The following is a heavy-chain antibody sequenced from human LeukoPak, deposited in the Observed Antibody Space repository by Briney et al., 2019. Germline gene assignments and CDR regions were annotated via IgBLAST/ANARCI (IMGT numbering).Heavy chain of an antibody. D-gene: IGHD2-2*01. CDR3: ARGTSVRAFDI. J-gene: IGHJ3*02. CDR1: GGSFSGYY. V-gene: IGHV4-34*01. Sequence: SETLSLTCAVYGGSFSGYYWSWIRQPPGKGLEWIGEINHSGSTNYNPSLKSRVTISVDTSKNQFSLKLSSVTAADTAVYYCARGTSVRAFDIWGQGTMVTVSS. CDR2: INHSGST.